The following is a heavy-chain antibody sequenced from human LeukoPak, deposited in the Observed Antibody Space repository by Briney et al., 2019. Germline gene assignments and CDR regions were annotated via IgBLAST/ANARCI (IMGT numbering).Heavy chain of an antibody. J-gene: IGHJ5*02. Sequence: PVASVKVSCKASGGTFSSYAISWVRQAPGQGLEWMGGIIPIFGTANYAQKFQGRVTITTDESTSTAYMELSSLRSEDTAVYYCAKWELLSSWFGPWGQGTLVTVSS. CDR3: AKWELLSSWFGP. V-gene: IGHV1-69*05. CDR1: GGTFSSYA. D-gene: IGHD1-26*01. CDR2: IIPIFGTA.